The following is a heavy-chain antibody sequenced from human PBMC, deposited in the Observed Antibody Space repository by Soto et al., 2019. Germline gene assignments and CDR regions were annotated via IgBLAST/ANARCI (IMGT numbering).Heavy chain of an antibody. J-gene: IGHJ4*02. CDR2: ISAYNGNT. CDR3: ARDSDSGYPMPDY. V-gene: IGHV1-18*01. CDR1: GYTFTSYG. D-gene: IGHD5-12*01. Sequence: GASVKVSCKASGYTFTSYGISWVRQAPGQGLEWMGWISAYNGNTNYAQKLQGRVTMTTDTSTSTVYMELSSLRSEDTAVYYCARDSDSGYPMPDYWGQGTLVTVSS.